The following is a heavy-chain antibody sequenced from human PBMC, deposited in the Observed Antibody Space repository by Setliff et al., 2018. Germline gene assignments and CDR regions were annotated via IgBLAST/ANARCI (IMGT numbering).Heavy chain of an antibody. Sequence: LGESLKISCKASGYIFTNYWIGWVRQMPGKSLEWMGVIYPGDSDTRYSPSFQGQVTISADKSINTAYLQWSSLKASDTAIYYCTRHEDRNKCTSSSCYRENDAFDVWGQGAMVTVSS. J-gene: IGHJ3*01. CDR1: GYIFTNYW. D-gene: IGHD2-2*01. CDR3: TRHEDRNKCTSSSCYRENDAFDV. V-gene: IGHV5-51*01. CDR2: IYPGDSDT.